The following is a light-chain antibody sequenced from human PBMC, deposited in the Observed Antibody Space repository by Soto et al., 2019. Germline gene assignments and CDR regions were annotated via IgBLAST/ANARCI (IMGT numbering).Light chain of an antibody. CDR3: QVWDIMTDNYV. J-gene: IGLJ1*01. CDR1: NIGNKR. V-gene: IGLV3-21*04. CDR2: YDS. Sequence: SYVLTQSPSVSVAPEKTATITCGGNNIGNKRVHWYRQKPGQAPVLLISYDSDRPSGIPERFSGSNSGNMATLTISRVEAGDEADYYCQVWDIMTDNYVFGSGTKLTVL.